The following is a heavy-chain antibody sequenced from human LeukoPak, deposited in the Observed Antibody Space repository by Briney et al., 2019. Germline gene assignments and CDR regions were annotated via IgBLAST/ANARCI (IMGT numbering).Heavy chain of an antibody. CDR3: ARGTVIVGDRPEYFQH. D-gene: IGHD3-22*01. J-gene: IGHJ1*01. Sequence: SVNVSCKASGGTFSSYAISWVRQAPGQGLEWMGRIIPIFGIANYAQKFQGRVTITADKSTSTAYMELSSLRSEGTAVYYGARGTVIVGDRPEYFQHWGQGTLVTVSS. CDR1: GGTFSSYA. V-gene: IGHV1-69*04. CDR2: IIPIFGIA.